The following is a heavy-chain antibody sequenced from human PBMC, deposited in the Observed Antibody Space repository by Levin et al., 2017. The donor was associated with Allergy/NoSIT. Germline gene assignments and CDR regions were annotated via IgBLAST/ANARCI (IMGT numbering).Heavy chain of an antibody. Sequence: SETLSLTCTVSGGSISSSSYYWGWIRQPPGKGLEWIGSIYYSGSTYYNPSLKSRVTISVDTSKNQFSLKLSSVTAADTAVYYCARHFVRGAFLQHWGQGTLVTVSS. V-gene: IGHV4-39*01. D-gene: IGHD6-6*01. CDR3: ARHFVRGAFLQH. CDR1: GGSISSSSYY. CDR2: IYYSGST. J-gene: IGHJ1*01.